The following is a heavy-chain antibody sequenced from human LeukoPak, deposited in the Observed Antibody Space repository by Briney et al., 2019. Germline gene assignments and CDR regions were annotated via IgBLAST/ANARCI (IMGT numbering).Heavy chain of an antibody. CDR1: GGSISSSSYY. CDR3: ARAIAAAWYFDY. V-gene: IGHV4-39*01. J-gene: IGHJ4*02. CDR2: IYYSGST. D-gene: IGHD6-13*01. Sequence: SETLSLTCTVSGGSISSSSYYWGWIRQPPGKGLEWIGNIYYSGSTYYNPSLKSRVTMSVDTSKNQFSLKLSSVTAADTAVYYCARAIAAAWYFDYWGQGTLVTVSS.